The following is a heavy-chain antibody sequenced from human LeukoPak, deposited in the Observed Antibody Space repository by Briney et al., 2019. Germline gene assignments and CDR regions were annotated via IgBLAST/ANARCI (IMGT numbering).Heavy chain of an antibody. Sequence: SETLSLTCTVSGGSISSSSYYWGWIRQPPGKGLEWIGSIYYSGSTYYNPSLKSRVTISVDTSKNQFSLKLSSVTAADTAVYYCARGDSSGHPAFDYWGQGTLVTVSS. CDR2: IYYSGST. J-gene: IGHJ4*02. V-gene: IGHV4-39*07. CDR1: GGSISSSSYY. D-gene: IGHD3-22*01. CDR3: ARGDSSGHPAFDY.